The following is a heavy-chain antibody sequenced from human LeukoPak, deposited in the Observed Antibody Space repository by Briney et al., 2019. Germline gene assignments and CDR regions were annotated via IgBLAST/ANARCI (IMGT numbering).Heavy chain of an antibody. CDR3: ARDHRDIVVVVAATHNWFDP. CDR1: GGSISSGGYY. J-gene: IGHJ5*02. Sequence: PSETLSLTCTVSGGSISSGGYYWSWIRQHPGKGLEWIGYIYYSGSTYYNPSLKSRVTMSVDTSKNQFSLKLSSVTAADTAVYYCARDHRDIVVVVAATHNWFDPWGQGTLVTVSS. V-gene: IGHV4-31*03. D-gene: IGHD2-15*01. CDR2: IYYSGST.